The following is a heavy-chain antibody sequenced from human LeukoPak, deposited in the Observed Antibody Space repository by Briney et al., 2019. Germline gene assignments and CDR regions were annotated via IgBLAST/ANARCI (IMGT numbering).Heavy chain of an antibody. CDR3: ARGVGYYGSGSYYFDY. J-gene: IGHJ4*02. CDR2: ITTGTTTL. D-gene: IGHD3-10*01. CDR1: GFIFSTYN. Sequence: PGRSLRLSCAASGFIFSTYNMNWVRQAPGKGLEWVSYITTGTTTLYYADSVKGRFTIYRDNAKNSLFLQMNSLRDEDTAVYYCARGVGYYGSGSYYFDYWGQGTLVTVSS. V-gene: IGHV3-48*02.